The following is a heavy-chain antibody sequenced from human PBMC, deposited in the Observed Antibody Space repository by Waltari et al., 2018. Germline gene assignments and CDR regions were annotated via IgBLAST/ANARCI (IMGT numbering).Heavy chain of an antibody. CDR1: GFSLSTSGVG. CDR2: IYWNDDK. V-gene: IGHV2-5*01. D-gene: IGHD3-22*01. Sequence: QITLKESGPTLVKPTQTLTLTCTFSGFSLSTSGVGVGWIRQPPGKALEWLAIIYWNDDKRYSPDRESRLTITKDTSKNQVVLTMTNMDPVDTARYYCAHSMSYDSSGYDHTIYYFDYWGQGTLVTVSS. CDR3: AHSMSYDSSGYDHTIYYFDY. J-gene: IGHJ4*02.